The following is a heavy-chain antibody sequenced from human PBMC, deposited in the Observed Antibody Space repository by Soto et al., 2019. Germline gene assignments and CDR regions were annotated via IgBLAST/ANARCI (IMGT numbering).Heavy chain of an antibody. J-gene: IGHJ6*03. CDR3: ARRSFSSSSPYYYYYYMDV. CDR2: IYHSGST. Sequence: QVQLQESGPGLVKPSGTLSLTCAVSSGSISSSNWWSWVRQPPGKGLEWIGEIYHSGSTNYNPSLKRRVTISVDKSKNQFSLKLSSVTAADTAVYYCARRSFSSSSPYYYYYYMDVWGKGTTVTVSS. V-gene: IGHV4-4*02. D-gene: IGHD6-6*01. CDR1: SGSISSSNW.